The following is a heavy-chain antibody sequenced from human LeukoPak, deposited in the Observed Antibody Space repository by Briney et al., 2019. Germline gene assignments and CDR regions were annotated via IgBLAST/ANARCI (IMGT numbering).Heavy chain of an antibody. CDR2: ISAYNGNT. Sequence: ASVKVSCKASGYTFTSYGISWVRQAPGQGLEWMGWISAYNGNTNYAQKLQGRVTMTTDTSTSTAYMELRSLRSDDTAVYYCARDRLTYYDSSGYYFDYWGQGTLVTVSS. D-gene: IGHD3-22*01. CDR3: ARDRLTYYDSSGYYFDY. CDR1: GYTFTSYG. V-gene: IGHV1-18*01. J-gene: IGHJ4*02.